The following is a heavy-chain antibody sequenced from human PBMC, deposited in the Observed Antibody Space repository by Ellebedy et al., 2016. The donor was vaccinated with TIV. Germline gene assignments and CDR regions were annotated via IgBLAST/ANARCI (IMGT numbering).Heavy chain of an antibody. CDR3: ARVDRGLAFDI. V-gene: IGHV3-53*01. J-gene: IGHJ3*02. CDR1: GFTVSANY. CDR2: IYSSGST. D-gene: IGHD3-16*01. Sequence: GESLKISCAASGFTVSANYMSWVRQAPGKGLEWVSIIYSSGSTYYADSVKGRFTISRDISKNTLYLQMNSLRADDTAIFYCARVDRGLAFDIWGQGTVVTVSS.